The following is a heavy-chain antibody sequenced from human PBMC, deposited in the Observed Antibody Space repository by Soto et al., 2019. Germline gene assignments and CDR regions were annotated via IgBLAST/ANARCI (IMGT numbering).Heavy chain of an antibody. Sequence: QVQLVESGGGVVQPGRSLRLSCAASGFTFSSYGMHWVRQAPGKGLEWVAVISYDGSNKYYADSVKGRFTISRDNSKNTLYLQMNSLRAEDTAVYYCAKGADYYYGMDVCGQGTTVTVSS. CDR1: GFTFSSYG. J-gene: IGHJ6*02. CDR2: ISYDGSNK. CDR3: AKGADYYYGMDV. V-gene: IGHV3-30*18.